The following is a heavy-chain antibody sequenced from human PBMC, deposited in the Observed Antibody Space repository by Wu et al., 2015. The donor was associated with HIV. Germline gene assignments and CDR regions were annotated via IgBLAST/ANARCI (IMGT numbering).Heavy chain of an antibody. CDR1: GYRFTSFN. V-gene: IGHV1-8*03. CDR3: AKVSPEAYCTYGLCFLDF. J-gene: IGHJ4*02. Sequence: QVQLVQSGTVVQKPGTSVRVSCKISGYRFTSFNINWIRQVHGQGLEWMGWMNPNSGNTGYAQKFKGRVTITRDTSINTAYMELSSLRSDDTAVYYCAKVSPEAYCTYGLCFLDFWGQGTLVTVSS. D-gene: IGHD2-8*01. CDR2: MNPNSGNT.